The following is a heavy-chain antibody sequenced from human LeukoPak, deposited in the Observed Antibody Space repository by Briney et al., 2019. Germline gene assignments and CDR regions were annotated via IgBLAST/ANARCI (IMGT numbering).Heavy chain of an antibody. D-gene: IGHD2-15*01. CDR1: GFTVSTNY. V-gene: IGHV3-53*04. Sequence: GGSLRLSCAASGFTVSTNYMSWVRQAPGKGLEWVSVIYSGGSTYYADSVKGRFTISRHSSKNTLYLQMNSLRAEDTAVYYCARDLRGGNFDYWGQGTLVTVSS. CDR3: ARDLRGGNFDY. CDR2: IYSGGST. J-gene: IGHJ4*02.